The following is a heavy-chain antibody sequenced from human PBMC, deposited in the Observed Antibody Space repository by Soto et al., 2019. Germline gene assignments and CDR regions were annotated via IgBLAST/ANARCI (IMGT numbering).Heavy chain of an antibody. V-gene: IGHV4-39*01. Sequence: LSLTCTVSGGSVSSGSYYWGWIRQPPGKGLEWIGSIYYSGSTYYNPSLKSRVTISVDTSKNQFSLKLSSVTAADTAVYYCARQTGGYSGYDFYYWGQGTRVTVSS. D-gene: IGHD5-12*01. CDR1: GGSVSSGSYY. CDR2: IYYSGST. J-gene: IGHJ4*02. CDR3: ARQTGGYSGYDFYY.